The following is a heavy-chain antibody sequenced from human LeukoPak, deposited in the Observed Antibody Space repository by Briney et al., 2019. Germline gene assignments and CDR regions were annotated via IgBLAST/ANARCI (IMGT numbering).Heavy chain of an antibody. Sequence: SQTLSLTCTVSGDSITSGSYYWAWIRQHPGKGLEWIGYIYYTGGTHYNPSLKSRLTISVDTSENHFSLKLSSVIAADTAIYFCARAPGAFDIWGQGTMVTVSS. CDR2: IYYTGGT. J-gene: IGHJ3*02. V-gene: IGHV4-31*03. CDR3: ARAPGAFDI. CDR1: GDSITSGSYY.